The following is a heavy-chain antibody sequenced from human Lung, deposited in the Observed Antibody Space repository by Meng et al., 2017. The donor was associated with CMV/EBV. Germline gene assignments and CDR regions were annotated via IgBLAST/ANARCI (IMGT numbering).Heavy chain of an antibody. CDR3: ASFPPPGKQWLVTDY. V-gene: IGHV4-4*02. D-gene: IGHD6-19*01. CDR2: SYHSGST. CDR1: GGSIRSSNW. J-gene: IGHJ4*02. Sequence: QVQLQESGPVLVHTSGTLSLSVAVSGGSIRSSNWWSWVRQPPGKGLEWIGESYHSGSTNYNPSLKSRVTISVDKSKNQFSLKLSSVTAADTAVYYCASFPPPGKQWLVTDYWGQGTLVTVSS.